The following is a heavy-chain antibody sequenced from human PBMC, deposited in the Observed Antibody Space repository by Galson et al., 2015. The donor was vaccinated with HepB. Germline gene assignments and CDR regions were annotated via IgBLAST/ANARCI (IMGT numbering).Heavy chain of an antibody. Sequence: SETLSLTCAVYGGSFSGYHWSWIRQPPGKGLEWIGEINHSGSTNYNPSLKSRVTISVDTSKSQFSLKLSSVTAADTAVYYCARGRVTTIVVVNYYYYYMDVWGKGTTVTVPS. V-gene: IGHV4-34*01. CDR3: ARGRVTTIVVVNYYYYYMDV. CDR2: INHSGST. CDR1: GGSFSGYH. D-gene: IGHD3-22*01. J-gene: IGHJ6*03.